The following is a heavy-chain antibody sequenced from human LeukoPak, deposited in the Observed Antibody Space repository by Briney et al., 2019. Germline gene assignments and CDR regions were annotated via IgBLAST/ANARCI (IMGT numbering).Heavy chain of an antibody. CDR1: GFSFNNFA. J-gene: IGHJ4*02. CDR3: AKATMDTTYFDS. V-gene: IGHV3-23*01. CDR2: ISGSGSTI. Sequence: GGSLRLSCAASGFSFNNFAMSWVRQAPGKGLEWVSAISGSGSTIFYADSVKGRFTVSRDNSENTLSLQMNSLRAEDTALYHCAKATMDTTYFDSWGQGTLVTVSS. D-gene: IGHD4/OR15-4a*01.